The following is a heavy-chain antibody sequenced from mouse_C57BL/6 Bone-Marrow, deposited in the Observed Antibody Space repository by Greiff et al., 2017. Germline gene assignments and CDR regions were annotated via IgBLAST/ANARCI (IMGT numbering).Heavy chain of an antibody. Sequence: QVQLQQPGAELVKPGASVKLSCKASGYTFTSYWMHWVKQRPGQGLEWIGMIHPNSGSTNYNEKFKSKATLTVDKSSSTAYMQRSSLTSEDSAVYYCARRGDGYPRYWYFDVWGTGTTVTVSS. J-gene: IGHJ1*03. CDR2: IHPNSGST. V-gene: IGHV1-64*01. D-gene: IGHD2-3*01. CDR3: ARRGDGYPRYWYFDV. CDR1: GYTFTSYW.